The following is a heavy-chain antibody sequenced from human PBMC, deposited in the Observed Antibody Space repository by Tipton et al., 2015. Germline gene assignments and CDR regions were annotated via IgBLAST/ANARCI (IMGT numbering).Heavy chain of an antibody. CDR2: ISYTDGA. CDR3: ARDLEHGMDV. V-gene: IGHV4-61*03. CDR1: GGSVTSGSYY. J-gene: IGHJ6*02. D-gene: IGHD5-24*01. Sequence: TLSLTCTVSGGSVTSGSYYWSWIRQPPGKGLEWIGYISYTDGAHYNPALKSRVTISVDTSKNHFSLSLTSVTAADTAIYYCARDLEHGMDVWGQGTTVTVSS.